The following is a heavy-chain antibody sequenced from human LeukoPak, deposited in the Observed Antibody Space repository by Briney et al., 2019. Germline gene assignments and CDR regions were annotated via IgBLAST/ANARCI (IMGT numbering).Heavy chain of an antibody. CDR2: INSSGGST. CDR3: ASPELYDSSGYYYYGMDV. V-gene: IGHV1-46*01. CDR1: GYTFTSYY. Sequence: GASVKVPCKASGYTFTSYYMHWVRQAPGQGLGGMGIINSSGGSTSYAQKFQGRVTMTRDTSTSTVYMELSSLRSEDTAVYYCASPELYDSSGYYYYGMDVWGQGTTVTVSS. D-gene: IGHD3-22*01. J-gene: IGHJ6*02.